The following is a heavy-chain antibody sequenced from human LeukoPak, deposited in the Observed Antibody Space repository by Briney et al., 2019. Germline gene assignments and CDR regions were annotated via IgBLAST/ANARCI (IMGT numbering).Heavy chain of an antibody. CDR3: ARAPGIAVAGTSWFDP. J-gene: IGHJ5*02. CDR2: ISAYNGNT. V-gene: IGHV1-18*01. D-gene: IGHD6-19*01. Sequence: ASVTVSCTASGYTFTSYGISWVRQAPGQGLEWMGWISAYNGNTNYAQKLQGRVTMTTDTSTSTAYMELRSLRSDDTAVYYCARAPGIAVAGTSWFDPWGQGTLVTVSS. CDR1: GYTFTSYG.